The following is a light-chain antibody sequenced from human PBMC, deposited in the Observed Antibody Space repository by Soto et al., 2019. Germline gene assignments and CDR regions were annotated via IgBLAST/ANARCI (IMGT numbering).Light chain of an antibody. Sequence: EVVLKQSTGTVSLSTGERATLSCRASQSVSNNYLAWYQQKPGQAPRLLIYGASNRATGIPDRFSGSGSGTDFTLTISRLEPEDFAVYYCQQYGSSGTFGQGTKVDI. CDR2: GAS. V-gene: IGKV3-20*01. J-gene: IGKJ1*01. CDR3: QQYGSSGT. CDR1: QSVSNNY.